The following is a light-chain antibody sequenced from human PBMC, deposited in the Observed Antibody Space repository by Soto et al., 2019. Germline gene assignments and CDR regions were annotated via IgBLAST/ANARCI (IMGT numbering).Light chain of an antibody. V-gene: IGKV1-5*01. J-gene: IGKJ1*01. Sequence: DIEMTQSPSTLSASLGDTVTLTCRASQNVSIWLAWYQQKPGQAPRLLIYDAFNMETGIPSRFSGSGSGTDFTLTISSLQPEDFATYYCQQRNSYGWTFGQGTKVDIK. CDR3: QQRNSYGWT. CDR2: DAF. CDR1: QNVSIW.